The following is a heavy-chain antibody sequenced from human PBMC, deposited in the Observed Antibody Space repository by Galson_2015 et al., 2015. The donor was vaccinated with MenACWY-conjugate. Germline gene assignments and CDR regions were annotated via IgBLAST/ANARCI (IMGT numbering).Heavy chain of an antibody. Sequence: SETLSLTCTASGAPITSSDYFGSWIRRSPGKGLEWIGTVFYNGTTYYNPSLKSRVTISVDTSKHQISLNLHSATSADTAVYYCARESSYCAGGTCGYFWGQGALVTVSS. CDR3: ARESSYCAGGTCGYF. V-gene: IGHV4-39*07. CDR2: VFYNGTT. CDR1: GAPITSSDYF. J-gene: IGHJ4*02. D-gene: IGHD2-15*01.